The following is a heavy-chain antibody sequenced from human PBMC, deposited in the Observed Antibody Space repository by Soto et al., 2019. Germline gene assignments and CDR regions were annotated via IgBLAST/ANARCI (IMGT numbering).Heavy chain of an antibody. CDR3: ARDPRDSTVAGAYYFDN. J-gene: IGHJ4*02. V-gene: IGHV3-33*01. CDR1: GFTFSSYG. D-gene: IGHD4-17*01. CDR2: IWYDGNHK. Sequence: QVQLVESGGGVVQPGRSLRLSCAASGFTFSSYGMHWVRQAPGKGLEWVAVIWYDGNHKYYADSVKGRFTISRDNSKNTLYLQMNSLRDEDTAVYYCARDPRDSTVAGAYYFDNWGQGTLVTVSS.